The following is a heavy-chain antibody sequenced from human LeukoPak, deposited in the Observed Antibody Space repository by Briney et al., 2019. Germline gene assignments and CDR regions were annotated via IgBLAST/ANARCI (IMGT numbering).Heavy chain of an antibody. CDR1: GFTFSDYY. D-gene: IGHD5-18*01. Sequence: PGGSQTLLCAASGFTFSDYYESWIRQAPGKGLEWVSYISCSGSTIYYADSVKGRFTISRDNAKHSLYLQRNSLRAEDTAVYYCARSTLGYSYDSAYDFYIFICGDGTTVTVSP. CDR2: ISCSGSTI. V-gene: IGHV3-11*04. J-gene: IGHJ6*01. CDR3: ARSTLGYSYDSAYDFYIFI.